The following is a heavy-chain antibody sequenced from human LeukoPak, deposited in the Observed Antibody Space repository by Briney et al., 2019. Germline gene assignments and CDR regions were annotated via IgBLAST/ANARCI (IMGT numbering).Heavy chain of an antibody. Sequence: AGGSLRLSCAASGFTFSSYWVTWVRQAPGKGLEWMAHIKQDGSEKYYVGSVKGRFTISRDNAKNSLYLQMNSLRAEDTAVYYCASGYSSSSYYFDYWGQGTLVTVSS. J-gene: IGHJ4*02. D-gene: IGHD6-13*01. CDR3: ASGYSSSSYYFDY. V-gene: IGHV3-7*01. CDR1: GFTFSSYW. CDR2: IKQDGSEK.